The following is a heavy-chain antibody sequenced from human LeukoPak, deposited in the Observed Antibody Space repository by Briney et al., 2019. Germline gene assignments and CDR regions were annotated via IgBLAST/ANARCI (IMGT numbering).Heavy chain of an antibody. D-gene: IGHD3-9*01. CDR2: ISSGSSYI. J-gene: IGHJ4*02. V-gene: IGHV3-21*01. CDR3: ARANDNTV. Sequence: GGSLRLSCTASGFTFSSYSMNWVRQAPGKGLEWVSSISSGSSYIYYADSVKGRFTISRDNAKNSLYLQMDSLRAEDTAVYYCARANDNTVWGQGTLVTVSS. CDR1: GFTFSSYS.